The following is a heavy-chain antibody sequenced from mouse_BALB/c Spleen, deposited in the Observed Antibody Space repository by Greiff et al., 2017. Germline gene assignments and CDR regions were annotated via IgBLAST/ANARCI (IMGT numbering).Heavy chain of an antibody. J-gene: IGHJ4*01. CDR2: IDPANGNT. CDR3: ARAHYYGSSYGAMDY. D-gene: IGHD1-1*01. V-gene: IGHV14-3*02. Sequence: EVKVVESGAELVKPGASVKLSCTASGFNIKDTYMHWVKQRPEQGLEWIGRIDPANGNTKYDPKFQGKATITADTSSNTAYLQLSSLTSEDTAVYYCARAHYYGSSYGAMDYWGQGTSVTVSS. CDR1: GFNIKDTY.